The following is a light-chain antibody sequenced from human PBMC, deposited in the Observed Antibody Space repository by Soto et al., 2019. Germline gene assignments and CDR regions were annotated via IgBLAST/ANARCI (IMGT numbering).Light chain of an antibody. CDR1: SSNIGTTA. CDR3: AAGDDSLNGYV. J-gene: IGLJ1*01. Sequence: QSVLTPPPSASGTPGQRVTISCSGGSSNIGTTAVNWYQQLPGTAPNLLIYNNNQRPSGVPDRFSGSKSGTSASLAISGLQSEDEADYYCAAGDDSLNGYVFGTGTKRTVL. V-gene: IGLV1-44*01. CDR2: NNN.